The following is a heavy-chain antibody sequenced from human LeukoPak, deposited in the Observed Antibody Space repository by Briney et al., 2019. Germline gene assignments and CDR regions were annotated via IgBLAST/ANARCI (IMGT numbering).Heavy chain of an antibody. CDR1: GFSFSGYG. D-gene: IGHD2-2*01. CDR2: IRYDGSNE. Sequence: GGSLRLSCAASGFSFSGYGMHWVRQAPGKGLEWVAFIRYDGSNEYYADSVKGRFTISRDKSKNTLYLQMNSLRAEDTAVYYCARDRVVVPAATGYYGMDVWGQGTTVTVSS. V-gene: IGHV3-30*02. J-gene: IGHJ6*02. CDR3: ARDRVVVPAATGYYGMDV.